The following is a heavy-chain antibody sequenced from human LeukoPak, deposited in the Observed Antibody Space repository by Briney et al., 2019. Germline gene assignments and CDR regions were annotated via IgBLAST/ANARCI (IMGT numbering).Heavy chain of an antibody. Sequence: ASVTVSCKASGYTSTNFEINWVRQAAGQGLEWMGWMNFNSGKIGYRQEFQGRVTMTTNTSISIAYMELSSLRSEDTAVYYCGGGYAMDVWGQGTTVTVSS. CDR2: MNFNSGKI. J-gene: IGHJ6*02. CDR1: GYTSTNFE. V-gene: IGHV1-8*01. CDR3: GGGYAMDV.